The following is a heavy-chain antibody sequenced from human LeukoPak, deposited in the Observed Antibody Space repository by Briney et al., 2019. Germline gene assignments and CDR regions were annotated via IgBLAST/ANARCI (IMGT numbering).Heavy chain of an antibody. J-gene: IGHJ4*02. Sequence: GGSLRLSCAASGFTFSSYEMNWVRQAPGKGLEWVSYISSSGSTIYYADSVEGRFTISRDNAKNSLYLQMNSLRAEDTAVYYCARDATRLFDYWGQGTLVTVSS. CDR2: ISSSGSTI. CDR3: ARDATRLFDY. CDR1: GFTFSSYE. V-gene: IGHV3-48*03. D-gene: IGHD2-15*01.